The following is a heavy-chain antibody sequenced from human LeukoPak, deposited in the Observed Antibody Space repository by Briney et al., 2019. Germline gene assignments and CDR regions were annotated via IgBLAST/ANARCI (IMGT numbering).Heavy chain of an antibody. V-gene: IGHV1-2*02. CDR2: INPNSGGT. Sequence: EASVKVSCKASGYTFTSYDINWVRQAPGQGLEWMGWINPNSGGTNYAQKFQGRVTMTRDTSISTAYMELSRLRSDDTAVYYCAREPQGITIFGVVSRPFRYWGQGTLVTVSS. D-gene: IGHD3-3*01. J-gene: IGHJ4*02. CDR3: AREPQGITIFGVVSRPFRY. CDR1: GYTFTSYD.